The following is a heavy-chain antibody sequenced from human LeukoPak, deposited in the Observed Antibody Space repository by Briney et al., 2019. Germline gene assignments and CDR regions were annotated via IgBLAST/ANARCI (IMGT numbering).Heavy chain of an antibody. CDR1: GFTFSSYS. J-gene: IGHJ2*01. CDR3: LYGSGNSWYFDL. V-gene: IGHV3-21*01. Sequence: GGSLRLSCAASGFTFSSYSMNWVRQAPGKGLEWVSSISSSSSYIYYADSVKGRFTISRDNAKNSLYLQMNSLRAEDTAVYYCLYGSGNSWYFDLWGRGTLVTVSS. CDR2: ISSSSSYI. D-gene: IGHD3-10*01.